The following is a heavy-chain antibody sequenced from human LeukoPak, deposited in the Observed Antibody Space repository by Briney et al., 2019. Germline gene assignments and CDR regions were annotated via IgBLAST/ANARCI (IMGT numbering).Heavy chain of an antibody. V-gene: IGHV1-69*13. CDR1: GGTFSSYA. CDR2: IIPIFGTA. D-gene: IGHD1-26*01. CDR3: AKDRGFEWEAPFDY. J-gene: IGHJ4*02. Sequence: SVKVSCKASGGTFSSYAISWVRQAPGQGLEWMGGIIPIFGTANYAQKFQGRVTITADESTSTAYMELSSLRSEDTALYYCAKDRGFEWEAPFDYWGQGTLVTVSS.